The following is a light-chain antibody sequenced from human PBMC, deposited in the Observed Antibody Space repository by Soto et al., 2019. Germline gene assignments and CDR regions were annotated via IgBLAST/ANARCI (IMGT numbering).Light chain of an antibody. Sequence: ENVLTQSPGTLSLSPGERAPLSCRASQSVSSSYLAWYQQKPGQAPRLLIYGASSRATGIPDRFSGSGSGTDFTLTISRLEPEDFAVYYCQQYGSSITFGQGTRLEIK. V-gene: IGKV3-20*01. CDR2: GAS. J-gene: IGKJ5*01. CDR1: QSVSSSY. CDR3: QQYGSSIT.